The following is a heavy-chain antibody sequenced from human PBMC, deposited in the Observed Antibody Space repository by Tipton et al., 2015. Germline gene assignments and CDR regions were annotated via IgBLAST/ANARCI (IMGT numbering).Heavy chain of an antibody. D-gene: IGHD3-3*01. CDR3: ARVDDYWSGYNWFDP. J-gene: IGHJ5*02. V-gene: IGHV4-30-4*01. CDR2: IFYSGNT. CDR1: GGSISSANYY. Sequence: TLSLTCTVSGGSISSANYYRTWIRQTPGKGLEWIGYIFYSGNTFYNPSLRSRVTISQDTSKNQFSLKLNSVTVADTAVYYCARVDDYWSGYNWFDPWGQGTLVTVSS.